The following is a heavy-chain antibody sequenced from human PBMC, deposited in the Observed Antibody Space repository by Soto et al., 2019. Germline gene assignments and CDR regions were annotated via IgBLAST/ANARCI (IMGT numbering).Heavy chain of an antibody. J-gene: IGHJ4*02. CDR2: IYYSGNT. D-gene: IGHD2-15*01. CDR1: GGSISSGDYY. Sequence: PSETLSLTCTVSGGSISSGDYYWSWIRQPPGKGLEWIAYIYYSGNTYYNPSLKSRVTISLDTSKNQFSLKLSSVTAADTAVYYCARGRGGSCHRCFDYWGQGTLVTVSS. CDR3: ARGRGGSCHRCFDY. V-gene: IGHV4-30-4*01.